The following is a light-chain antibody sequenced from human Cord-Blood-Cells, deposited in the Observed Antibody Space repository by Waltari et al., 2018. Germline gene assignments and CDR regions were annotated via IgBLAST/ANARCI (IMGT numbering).Light chain of an antibody. CDR2: DVS. J-gene: IGLJ2*01. Sequence: QSALTQPASVSGSPGQSITIPCTGTSSDVGGYNYVSWYQQHPGKAPKPMIYDVSKRPSGVSNRFSSSKSGNPASLTISGLQAEDEADYYCSSYTSSSTVVFGGGTKLTVL. CDR3: SSYTSSSTVV. CDR1: SSDVGGYNY. V-gene: IGLV2-14*01.